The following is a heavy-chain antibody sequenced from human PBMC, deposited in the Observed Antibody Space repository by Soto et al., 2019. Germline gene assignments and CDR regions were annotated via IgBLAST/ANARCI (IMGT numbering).Heavy chain of an antibody. CDR3: AHSGQWQPLDY. Sequence: QITLKESGPTLVKPTQTLKLTCTFSGFLLSDSGAGVAWIRQPPGKDLEWLALIFWDDDKGYSPSLRTRRTITMDTAKNQVFLKMTNMDPVDTATDYCAHSGQWQPLDYWGQGTLVNVSS. V-gene: IGHV2-5*02. D-gene: IGHD6-19*01. CDR1: GFLLSDSGAG. J-gene: IGHJ4*02. CDR2: IFWDDDK.